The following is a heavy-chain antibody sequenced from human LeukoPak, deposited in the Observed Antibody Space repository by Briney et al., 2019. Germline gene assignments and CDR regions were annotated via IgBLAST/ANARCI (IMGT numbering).Heavy chain of an antibody. J-gene: IGHJ4*02. V-gene: IGHV1-18*01. Sequence: GSVKVSCKASGYTFTNYGVSWVRQAPGQGLEWMGWISPYSDRTNSIPKFQGRLTMTADTSTLTAYMELRSLRSDDTAVYYCAREGYDGDRTFDYWGQGTLVTVSS. CDR2: ISPYSDRT. CDR1: GYTFTNYG. D-gene: IGHD5-12*01. CDR3: AREGYDGDRTFDY.